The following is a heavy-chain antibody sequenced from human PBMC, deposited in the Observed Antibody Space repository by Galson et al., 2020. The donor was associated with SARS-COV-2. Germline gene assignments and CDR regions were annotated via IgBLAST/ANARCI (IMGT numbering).Heavy chain of an antibody. CDR2: ISSSSSTI. CDR3: ATFFIVGAAGGY. J-gene: IGHJ4*02. V-gene: IGHV3-48*02. CDR1: GFTFSSYS. Sequence: GGSLRLSCAASGFTFSSYSMNWVRQAPGKGLEWVSYISSSSSTIYYADSVKGRFTISRDNAKNSLYLQINSLRDEDTAVYYCATFFIVGAAGGYWGQGTLVTVS. D-gene: IGHD1-26*01.